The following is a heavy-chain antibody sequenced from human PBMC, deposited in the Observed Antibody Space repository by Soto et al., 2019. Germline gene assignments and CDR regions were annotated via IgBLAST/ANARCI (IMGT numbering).Heavy chain of an antibody. Sequence: QVQLVQSGAELKKPGSSVKVSCEASGGSFTSYSFTWVRQAPGQGLEWMGRIIPIQGKANYALKFQDRVTITADRFTRTVYMELTSLRPDDTAVYFCAKSLLFVDHGYMDVWGKGTTVTVSS. J-gene: IGHJ6*03. V-gene: IGHV1-69*02. CDR2: IIPIQGKA. CDR1: GGSFTSYS. CDR3: AKSLLFVDHGYMDV. D-gene: IGHD2-21*01.